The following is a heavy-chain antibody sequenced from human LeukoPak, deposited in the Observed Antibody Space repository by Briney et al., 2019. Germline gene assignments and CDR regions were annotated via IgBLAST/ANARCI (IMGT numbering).Heavy chain of an antibody. J-gene: IGHJ6*03. CDR2: ISWHSGRI. D-gene: IGHD2/OR15-2a*01. V-gene: IGHV3-9*01. CDR1: GFSFDDSA. CDR3: AKDAYGGATFFYYMDV. Sequence: GGSLRLSCAASGFSFDDSAMHWVRQAPGKGLEWVSGISWHSGRIAYADSVRGRFTISRDNAKNSLSLQMNSLRDDDTAVYYCAKDAYGGATFFYYMDVWGQGATVIVSS.